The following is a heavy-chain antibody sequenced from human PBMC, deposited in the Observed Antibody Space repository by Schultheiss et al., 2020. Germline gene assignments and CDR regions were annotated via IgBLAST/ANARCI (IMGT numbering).Heavy chain of an antibody. V-gene: IGHV3-21*04. D-gene: IGHD6-19*01. CDR1: GFTFSGSA. CDR3: AKAAGSGWYVGCDY. J-gene: IGHJ4*02. Sequence: GGSLRLSCAASGFTFSGSAMHWVRQAPGKGLEWVSSMTSSGPYMYYAGSVKGRFTISRDNSKNSLYLQMNSLRAEDTALYYCAKAAGSGWYVGCDYWGQGRLGTVAS. CDR2: MTSSGPYM.